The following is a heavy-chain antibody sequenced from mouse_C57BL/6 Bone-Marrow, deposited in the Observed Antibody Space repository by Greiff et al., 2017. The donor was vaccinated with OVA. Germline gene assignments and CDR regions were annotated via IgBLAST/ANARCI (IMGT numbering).Heavy chain of an antibody. D-gene: IGHD2-5*01. CDR1: GFNIKNTY. J-gene: IGHJ1*03. CDR3: ARYSNYVWYFDV. Sequence: VQLQQSVAELVRPGASVKLSCTASGFNIKNTYMHWVKQRPEQGLEWIGRIDPANGNTKYAPKFQGKATITADTSSNTAYLHRTSLTSEDTAIYYCARYSNYVWYFDVWGTGTTVTGSS. CDR2: IDPANGNT. V-gene: IGHV14-3*01.